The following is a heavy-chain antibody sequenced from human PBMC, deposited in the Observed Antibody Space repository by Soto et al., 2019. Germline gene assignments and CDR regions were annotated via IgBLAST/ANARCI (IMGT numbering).Heavy chain of an antibody. CDR3: ARGRHCTSTSCFGFPSIWFDP. D-gene: IGHD2-2*01. CDR1: RRRLTGDY. J-gene: IGHJ5*02. Sequence: WETLALACTFPRRRLTGDYWGWIRPHPGKALEHIGHIYYTGSTRYNPSLTSRVTISLDTSREQFSLKLTSVTAADTAVYYCARGRHCTSTSCFGFPSIWFDPWGQGTLVTFSS. CDR2: IYYTGST. V-gene: IGHV4-59*01.